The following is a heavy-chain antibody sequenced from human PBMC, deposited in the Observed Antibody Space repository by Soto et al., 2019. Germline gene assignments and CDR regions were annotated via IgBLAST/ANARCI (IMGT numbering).Heavy chain of an antibody. CDR3: ARDGGYCSGGSCYSGTFHFDY. D-gene: IGHD2-15*01. CDR1: GGSISSYY. V-gene: IGHV4-59*01. Sequence: TLSLTCTVSGGSISSYYWSWIRQPPGKGLEWIGYIYYSGSTNYNPSLKSRVTISVDTSKNQFSLKLSSVTAADTAVYYCARDGGYCSGGSCYSGTFHFDYWGQGTLVTVSS. CDR2: IYYSGST. J-gene: IGHJ4*02.